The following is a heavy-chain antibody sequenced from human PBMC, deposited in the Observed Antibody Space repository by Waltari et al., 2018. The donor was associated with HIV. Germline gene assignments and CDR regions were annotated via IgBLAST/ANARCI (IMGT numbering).Heavy chain of an antibody. CDR1: GSTFSSYW. CDR3: AGRSPARRLNWFDP. Sequence: EVPVVESGGGLVQPGGSLRVSCSASGSTFSSYWMSWVRQAPGKGLEWVANIKQDGSEKYYVDSRKGRFTISRDNAKNSLYLQINSLRAEDTAVYYCAGRSPARRLNWFDPWGQGTLVIVSS. D-gene: IGHD2-8*01. J-gene: IGHJ5*02. CDR2: IKQDGSEK. V-gene: IGHV3-7*01.